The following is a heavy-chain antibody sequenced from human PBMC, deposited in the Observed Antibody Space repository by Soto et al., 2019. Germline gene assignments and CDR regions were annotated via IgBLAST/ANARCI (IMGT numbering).Heavy chain of an antibody. D-gene: IGHD6-13*01. Sequence: GVPVKACSKAPGYTITSYAMHSVRQATGQRLEWMGWINAGNGNTKYSQKFQGRVTITRDTSASTAYMELSSLRSEDTAVYYCAREYRSSPRVVAFDIWGQATMVTVSS. J-gene: IGHJ3*02. V-gene: IGHV1-3*01. CDR3: AREYRSSPRVVAFDI. CDR2: INAGNGNT. CDR1: GYTITSYA.